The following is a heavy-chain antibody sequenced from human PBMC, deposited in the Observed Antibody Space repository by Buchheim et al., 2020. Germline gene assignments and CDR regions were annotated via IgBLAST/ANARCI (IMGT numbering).Heavy chain of an antibody. CDR1: GGPISSGGYY. V-gene: IGHV4-31*02. Sequence: QVQLQESGPGLVKPSQTLSLACIVSGGPISSGGYYWSWIRQQPGKGLEWIGYIYYSGSTYFNPTLKSRISISVDMSKNQFSLKLSSVTAADTAVYYCARDLTTVTTTSYWGQGTL. CDR3: ARDLTTVTTTSY. D-gene: IGHD4-17*01. CDR2: IYYSGST. J-gene: IGHJ4*02.